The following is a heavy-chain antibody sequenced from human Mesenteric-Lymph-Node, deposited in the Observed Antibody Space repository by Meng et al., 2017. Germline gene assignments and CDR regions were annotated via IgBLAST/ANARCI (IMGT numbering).Heavy chain of an antibody. CDR1: GLTVSSNY. D-gene: IGHD4-17*01. V-gene: IGHV3-66*02. CDR2: IHSGGTT. J-gene: IGHJ4*02. CDR3: ARDPGYGDPRDY. Sequence: GGSLRLSCAASGLTVSSNYMSWVRQAPGKGLEWLSIIHSGGTTYYADSVKGRFTISRDNSKNTVHLQMNSLRTEDTAVYYCARDPGYGDPRDYWGQGTQVTCAS.